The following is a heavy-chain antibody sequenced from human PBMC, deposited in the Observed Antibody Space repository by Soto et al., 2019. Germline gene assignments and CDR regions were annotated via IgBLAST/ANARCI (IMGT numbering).Heavy chain of an antibody. D-gene: IGHD3-22*01. CDR2: IKRKTEGGTT. J-gene: IGHJ3*02. CDR1: CLTFGNLW. Sequence: GGPMRLSWAAFCLTFGNLWRHWVRQAPGKGLEWVGRIKRKTEGGTTDYAAPVKGRFTISRDDSKNTLYLQMNSLKTEDTAVYYCATDHKVYFYYDSSGYRRAFDIWGQGTMVTVSS. V-gene: IGHV3-15*07. CDR3: ATDHKVYFYYDSSGYRRAFDI.